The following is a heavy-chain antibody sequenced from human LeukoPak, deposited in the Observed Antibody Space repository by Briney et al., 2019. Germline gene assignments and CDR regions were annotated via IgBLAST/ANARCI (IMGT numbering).Heavy chain of an antibody. CDR3: AKDRLVVTAGDY. V-gene: IGHV3-23*01. CDR2: ISGSGGST. Sequence: GGSLRLSCAASGFTFSSYEMNWVRQAPGKGLEWVSAISGSGGSTYYADSVKGRFTISRDNSKNTLYLQMNSLRAEDTAVYYCAKDRLVVTAGDYWGQGTLVTVSS. D-gene: IGHD2-21*02. CDR1: GFTFSSYE. J-gene: IGHJ4*02.